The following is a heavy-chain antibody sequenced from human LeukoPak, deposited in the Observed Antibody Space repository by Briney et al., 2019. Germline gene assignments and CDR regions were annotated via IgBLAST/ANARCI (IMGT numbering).Heavy chain of an antibody. CDR1: GFTFSSYS. J-gene: IGHJ4*02. D-gene: IGHD1-14*01. Sequence: GGSLRLSCAASGFTFSSYSMNWVRQAPGKGLEWVSYISSSSGFTNYADSVKGRFTISRDNAKNSLYLQMNSLRAEDTAVYYCARNGGGYIRDPYYFDYWGQGTLVTVSS. V-gene: IGHV3-21*05. CDR3: ARNGGGYIRDPYYFDY. CDR2: ISSSSGFT.